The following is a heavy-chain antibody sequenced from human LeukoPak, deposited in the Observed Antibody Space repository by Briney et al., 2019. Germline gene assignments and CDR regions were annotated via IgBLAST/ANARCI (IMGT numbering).Heavy chain of an antibody. CDR2: ISSSGTT. J-gene: IGHJ3*01. CDR1: GGSINSDNYY. Sequence: PSQTLSLTCTVSGGSINSDNYYWNWIRQSAGKGLEWIGRISSSGTTNYNPSLNSRVTISLDTSKNQFSLMLNSVTAADTAVYYCAREWSFWGQGTKVTVSS. CDR3: AREWSF. V-gene: IGHV4-61*02. D-gene: IGHD3-10*01.